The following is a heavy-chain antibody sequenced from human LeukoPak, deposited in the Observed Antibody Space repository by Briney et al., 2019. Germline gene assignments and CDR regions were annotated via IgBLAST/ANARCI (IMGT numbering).Heavy chain of an antibody. CDR2: ISWDGGST. CDR3: AKDRGGDSSGWFGVDY. Sequence: PGGSLRLSCAASGFTFDDYAMHWVRQAPGKGLEWVSLISWDGGSTYYADSVKGRFTISRDNSKNSLYLQMNSLRAEDTALYYCAKDRGGDSSGWFGVDYWGQGTLVTVSS. CDR1: GFTFDDYA. D-gene: IGHD6-19*01. V-gene: IGHV3-43D*03. J-gene: IGHJ4*02.